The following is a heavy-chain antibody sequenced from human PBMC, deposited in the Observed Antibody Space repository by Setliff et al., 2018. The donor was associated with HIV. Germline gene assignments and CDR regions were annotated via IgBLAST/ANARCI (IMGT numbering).Heavy chain of an antibody. D-gene: IGHD6-13*01. J-gene: IGHJ4*02. Sequence: SETLSLTCTVSGGSISNSRYYWSWIRQPPGKGLEWIGSIYYSGSTYYNPSLKSRVTISVDTSKNQFSLKLSSVTAADTAVYYCARRPPINYSSSWYVENWGQGTLVTVSS. CDR2: IYYSGST. CDR1: GGSISNSRYY. V-gene: IGHV4-39*01. CDR3: ARRPPINYSSSWYVEN.